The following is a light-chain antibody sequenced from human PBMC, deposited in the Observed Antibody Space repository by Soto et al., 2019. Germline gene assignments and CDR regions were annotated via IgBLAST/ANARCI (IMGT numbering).Light chain of an antibody. J-gene: IGKJ5*01. CDR1: QSVTSSY. V-gene: IGKV3-20*01. Sequence: EMVLTQSPATLSMSPGERATLSCRATQSVTSSYLAWSQQKPCQAPRVLIYRASIRATGISDRFSGSGSGTDFALTISRLEPEDFAVYYCQQYGSSITFCQGTRLEI. CDR2: RAS. CDR3: QQYGSSIT.